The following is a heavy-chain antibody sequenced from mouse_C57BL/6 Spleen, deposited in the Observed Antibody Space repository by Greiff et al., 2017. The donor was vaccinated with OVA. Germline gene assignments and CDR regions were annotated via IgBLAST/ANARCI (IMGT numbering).Heavy chain of an antibody. CDR1: GYTFTSYW. Sequence: QVQLQQPGAELVKPGASVKLSCKASGYTFTSYWMHWVKQRPGQGLEWIGMIHPNSGSTNYNEKFKSKATLTVDKSSSTTYMQLSSLTTEDSADYYCADGYDDRFAYWGQGTLVTVSA. J-gene: IGHJ3*01. CDR3: ADGYDDRFAY. V-gene: IGHV1-64*01. CDR2: IHPNSGST. D-gene: IGHD2-2*01.